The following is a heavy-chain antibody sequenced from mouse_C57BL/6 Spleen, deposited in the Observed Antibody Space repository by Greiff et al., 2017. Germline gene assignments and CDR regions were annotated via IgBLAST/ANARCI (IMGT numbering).Heavy chain of an antibody. CDR1: GYTFTSYW. J-gene: IGHJ2*01. Sequence: QVQLQQPGAELVRPGSSVKLSCKASGYTFTSYWMHWVKQRPIQGLEWIGNIDPSDSETHYNQKFKDKATLTVDKSSSTAYMQLSSLTSEDSAVYDCARKGAYYSNYVACDYWGQGTTLTVSS. V-gene: IGHV1-52*01. CDR3: ARKGAYYSNYVACDY. CDR2: IDPSDSET. D-gene: IGHD2-5*01.